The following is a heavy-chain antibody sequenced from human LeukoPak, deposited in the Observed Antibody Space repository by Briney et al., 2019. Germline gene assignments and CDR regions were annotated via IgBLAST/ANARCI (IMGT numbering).Heavy chain of an antibody. Sequence: GGSLRLSCAASGFSFNNYAMSWVRQAPGKGLEWVSVISGGGGSIYYADSVKGRFTVSRDNSKNTLFLQMNSLRAEDTAVYYCAKDGGLWVSAHWGDSWGRGTLVTVSS. CDR3: AKDGGLWVSAHWGDS. V-gene: IGHV3-23*01. CDR1: GFSFNNYA. D-gene: IGHD7-27*01. J-gene: IGHJ4*02. CDR2: ISGGGGSI.